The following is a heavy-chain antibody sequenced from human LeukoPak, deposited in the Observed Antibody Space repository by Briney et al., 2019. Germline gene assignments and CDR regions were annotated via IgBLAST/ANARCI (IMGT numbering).Heavy chain of an antibody. V-gene: IGHV1-18*01. Sequence: ASVKVSCKASGYPFTSYAVSWVRQAPGQGLEWMGWISGYNGVTNYAQKFQGRVTITADESTSTAYMELSSLRSEDTAVYYCASVTHIVVVTARLYYYGMDVWGQGTTVTVSS. CDR1: GYPFTSYA. J-gene: IGHJ6*02. CDR3: ASVTHIVVVTARLYYYGMDV. CDR2: ISGYNGVT. D-gene: IGHD2-21*02.